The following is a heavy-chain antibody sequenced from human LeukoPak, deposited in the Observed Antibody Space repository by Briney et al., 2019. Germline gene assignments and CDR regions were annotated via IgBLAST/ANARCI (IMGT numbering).Heavy chain of an antibody. CDR2: IYSGGST. D-gene: IGHD3-10*01. J-gene: IGHJ6*02. CDR3: ARDRVRLSNYYFYYGMDV. Sequence: GGSLRLSCAASGFTVSSNYMSWVRQAPGKGLEWVSVIYSGGSTYYADSVKGRFTISRDNSKNTLYLQMNSLRAEDTAVYYCARDRVRLSNYYFYYGMDVWGQGTTVTVSS. V-gene: IGHV3-53*01. CDR1: GFTVSSNY.